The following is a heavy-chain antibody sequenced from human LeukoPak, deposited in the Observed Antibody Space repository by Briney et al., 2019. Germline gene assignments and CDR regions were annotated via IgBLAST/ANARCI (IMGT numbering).Heavy chain of an antibody. CDR2: IYYTGST. CDR3: ARQSGGGSYYYFDY. V-gene: IGHV4-59*08. D-gene: IGHD1-26*01. Sequence: SETLSLTCTVSGGSISSHSWSWIRQPPGKGLEWLGYIYYTGSTNYDPSFKSRVTISLDTSKTQFSLKLTSVTAADTAVYYCARQSGGGSYYYFDYWGQGTLVTVSS. J-gene: IGHJ4*02. CDR1: GGSISSHS.